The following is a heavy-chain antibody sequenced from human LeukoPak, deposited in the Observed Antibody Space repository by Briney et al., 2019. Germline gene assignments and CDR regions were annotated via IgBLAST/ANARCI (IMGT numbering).Heavy chain of an antibody. CDR2: INPSAGST. V-gene: IGHV1-46*01. CDR1: GYTFANYF. J-gene: IGHJ3*02. D-gene: IGHD3-10*01. Sequence: ASVKISCTASGYTFANYFMHWVRQAPGQGLEWMGIINPSAGSTTYAQKFQGRVTMTRDTSTSTVYMELSSLRSEDTAVYYCARGSGSGNYYDAFNIWGQGTRVTVSS. CDR3: ARGSGSGNYYDAFNI.